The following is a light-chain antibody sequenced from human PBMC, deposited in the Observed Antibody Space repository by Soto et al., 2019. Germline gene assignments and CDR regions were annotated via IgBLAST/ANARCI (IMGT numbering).Light chain of an antibody. V-gene: IGLV4-69*01. Sequence: QLVLTQSPSASASLGASVKLTCTLSSGHSNYAIAWHQQQSEKGPRYLXKLNSDGSQSKGDGIPDRFSGSSSXXXXYLTISSLQSEDEADYYCQTWGSGIVVFGGGTKLTVL. J-gene: IGLJ2*01. CDR1: SGHSNYA. CDR2: LNSDGSQ. CDR3: QTWGSGIVV.